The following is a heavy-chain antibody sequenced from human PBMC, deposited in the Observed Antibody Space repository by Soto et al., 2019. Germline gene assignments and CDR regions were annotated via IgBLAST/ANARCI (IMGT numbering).Heavy chain of an antibody. J-gene: IGHJ3*02. CDR3: AKDHRDDIDAFDI. Sequence: EVQLLESGGGLVQPGGSLRLSCAASGFTFSSYAMSWVRQAPGKGLEWVPAMSGSGGSTYYADSVKGRFTSSRDKSKNTLYRQMNSLRAEDTAVYYCAKDHRDDIDAFDIWGQGTMVTVSS. D-gene: IGHD3-9*01. CDR1: GFTFSSYA. CDR2: MSGSGGST. V-gene: IGHV3-23*01.